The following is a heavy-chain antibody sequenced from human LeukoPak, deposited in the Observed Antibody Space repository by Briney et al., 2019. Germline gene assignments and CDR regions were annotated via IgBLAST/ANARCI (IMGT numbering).Heavy chain of an antibody. CDR1: GFTFDDFA. J-gene: IGHJ4*02. D-gene: IGHD1-26*01. Sequence: PGRALRLSCAASGFTFDDFAMHWVRQAPGKGLEWVAGISWNGGSIDYVNSVRGRFIISRDNADNSLCLQMNSLRAEDTALYYCSKGSGRFWTYFDHWGKGPLVTVSS. CDR2: ISWNGGSI. V-gene: IGHV3-9*01. CDR3: SKGSGRFWTYFDH.